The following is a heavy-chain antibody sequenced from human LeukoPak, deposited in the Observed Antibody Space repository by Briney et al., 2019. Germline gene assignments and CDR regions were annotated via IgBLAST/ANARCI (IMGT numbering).Heavy chain of an antibody. J-gene: IGHJ6*03. CDR2: ISGSGGST. Sequence: PGGSLRLSCAASGFTFSSYAMSWVRQAPGKGLEWVSAISGSGGSTYYADSVKDRFTISRDNSKNTLYLQMNSLRAEDTAVYYCAKSGGSYSYYYYYMDVWGNGTTVTVSS. D-gene: IGHD1-26*01. CDR1: GFTFSSYA. V-gene: IGHV3-23*01. CDR3: AKSGGSYSYYYYYMDV.